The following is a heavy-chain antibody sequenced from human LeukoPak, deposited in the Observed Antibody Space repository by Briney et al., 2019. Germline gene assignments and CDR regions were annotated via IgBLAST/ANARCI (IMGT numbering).Heavy chain of an antibody. CDR1: GFTFSDFW. Sequence: GGSLRLSCAASGFTFSDFWMHWVRQAPGQGLVWVSRINSGGTVTNYADSVKGRLTISRDNAKNTLYLQMNSLRAEDTAVYYCARDSGYCSGGSCSYYFDYWGQGTLVTVSS. D-gene: IGHD2-15*01. CDR2: INSGGTVT. CDR3: ARDSGYCSGGSCSYYFDY. J-gene: IGHJ4*02. V-gene: IGHV3-74*01.